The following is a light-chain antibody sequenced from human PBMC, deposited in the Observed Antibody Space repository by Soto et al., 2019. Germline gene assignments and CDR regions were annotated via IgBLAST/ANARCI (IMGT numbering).Light chain of an antibody. J-gene: IGLJ2*01. Sequence: QSVLTQPPSVSGAPGQRVTISCTGSSSNIGAGYDVHWYQQLPGTAPKLLIYGNSNRPSGVPDRFSGSKSGTSATLAITGLQAEDEADYYCQSYDISLSCPTVFGGGTKLTVL. V-gene: IGLV1-40*01. CDR1: SSNIGAGYD. CDR3: QSYDISLSCPTV. CDR2: GNS.